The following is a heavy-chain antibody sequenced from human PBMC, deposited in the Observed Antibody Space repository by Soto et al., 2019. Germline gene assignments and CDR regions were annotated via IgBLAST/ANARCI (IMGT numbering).Heavy chain of an antibody. Sequence: GGSLRLSCAASGFTFSSYAMLWVRQAPGEGLEWVAAISQSAVGNYYYADSVNGRFTISRNVAKKILYLQMGSLVHVETAHSYFAGCNNDYWGQGTQVTVSS. J-gene: IGHJ4*02. CDR2: ISQSAVGNY. CDR1: GFTFSSYA. V-gene: IGHV3-23*01. D-gene: IGHD1-1*01. CDR3: AGCNNDY.